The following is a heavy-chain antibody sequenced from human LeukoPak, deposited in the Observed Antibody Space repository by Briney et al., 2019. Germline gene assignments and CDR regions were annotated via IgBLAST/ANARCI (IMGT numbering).Heavy chain of an antibody. Sequence: GGSLRLSCAASGFTFSSYSMNWVRQAPGKGLEWVSSISSSSSYKYYADSVKGRSTISRDNAKNSLYLQMNSRRAEDTAVYYCARTTVTTKGAMDVWGKGTTVTVSS. D-gene: IGHD4-17*01. J-gene: IGHJ6*04. CDR3: ARTTVTTKGAMDV. CDR2: ISSSSSYK. CDR1: GFTFSSYS. V-gene: IGHV3-21*01.